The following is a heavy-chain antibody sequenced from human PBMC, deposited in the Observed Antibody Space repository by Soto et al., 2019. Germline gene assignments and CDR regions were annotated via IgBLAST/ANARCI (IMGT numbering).Heavy chain of an antibody. CDR3: IRKSCGGDCCPDY. V-gene: IGHV3-49*04. Sequence: EVQLVESGGGLVQPGRSLRLSCTASGFTFGDHAMTWVRQAPGKGLEWVGFIRGEDYDGTTEYAASVKGRFTISRDDSKSIAYLQMNSLKADDTGVYYCIRKSCGGDCCPDYWGQGALVTVSS. D-gene: IGHD2-21*02. CDR2: IRGEDYDGTT. J-gene: IGHJ4*02. CDR1: GFTFGDHA.